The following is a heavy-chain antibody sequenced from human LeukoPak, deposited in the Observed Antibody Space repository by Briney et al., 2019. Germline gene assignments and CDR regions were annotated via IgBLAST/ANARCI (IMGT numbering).Heavy chain of an antibody. CDR3: ARGRITGTTSRIDY. J-gene: IGHJ4*02. CDR1: GGSFSGYY. V-gene: IGHV4-34*01. Sequence: SETLSLTCAVYGGSFSGYYWSWIRQPPGKGLEWIGEINHSGSTNYNPSLKSRVTISVDTSKNQFSLKLSSVTAADTAVYYCARGRITGTTSRIDYWGQGTLVTVSS. CDR2: INHSGST. D-gene: IGHD1-7*01.